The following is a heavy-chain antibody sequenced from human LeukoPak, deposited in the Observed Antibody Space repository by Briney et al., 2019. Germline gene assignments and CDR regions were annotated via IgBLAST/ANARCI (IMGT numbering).Heavy chain of an antibody. CDR1: GYNFNTFG. D-gene: IGHD6-13*01. CDR2: ISGHNGTT. V-gene: IGHV1-18*01. CDR3: TREGTASTGIGPYDF. Sequence: ASVKVSCKASGYNFNTFGISWVRQAPGQGLEWLGWISGHNGTTKYIKKVEGRITLTTDTSASTAYMELRSLTSDDTAVYYCTREGTASTGIGPYDFWGQGTLATVSS. J-gene: IGHJ4*02.